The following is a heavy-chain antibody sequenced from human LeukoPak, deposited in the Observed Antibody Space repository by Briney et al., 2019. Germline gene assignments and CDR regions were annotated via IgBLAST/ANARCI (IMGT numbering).Heavy chain of an antibody. J-gene: IGHJ4*02. Sequence: SETLSLTCTVSGGSIIGYYWNWIRQPPGKGLDWIGYIYHSGSTNYNPSLKSRVTISVGTSKTQISLKLRAVTAADTAVYYCARSRVWSDYWGYFDYWGQGTLSPSPQ. V-gene: IGHV4-59*01. CDR3: ARSRVWSDYWGYFDY. CDR1: GGSIIGYY. CDR2: IYHSGST. D-gene: IGHD3-3*01.